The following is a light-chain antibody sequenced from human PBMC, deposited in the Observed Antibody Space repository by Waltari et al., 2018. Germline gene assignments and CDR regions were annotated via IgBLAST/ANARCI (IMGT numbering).Light chain of an antibody. CDR3: QQRGTWPPA. CDR2: DAS. Sequence: EIVLTQSPATLSWSPGERATLPCRTRQSVNSYLTLYQQKPGQAPRLLINDASKRTIGMPARFSGVGAWTDFALPISSLEPEDVAVYYCQQRGTWPPAFGQGTRLDI. CDR1: QSVNSY. J-gene: IGKJ5*01. V-gene: IGKV3-11*01.